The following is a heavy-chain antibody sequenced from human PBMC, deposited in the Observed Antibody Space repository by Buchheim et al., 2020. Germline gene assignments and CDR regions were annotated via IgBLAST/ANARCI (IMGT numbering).Heavy chain of an antibody. J-gene: IGHJ6*02. D-gene: IGHD3-3*01. V-gene: IGHV4-31*03. Sequence: QVQLQESGPGLVKPSQTLSLTCTVSGGSISSGGYYWSWIRQHPGEGLEWIGYIYYSGSTCYNPSLKSRVTISVDTSKNQFSLKLSSVTAADTAVYYCARDYRITIFGVVPINYYYYGMDVWGQGTT. CDR2: IYYSGST. CDR1: GGSISSGGYY. CDR3: ARDYRITIFGVVPINYYYYGMDV.